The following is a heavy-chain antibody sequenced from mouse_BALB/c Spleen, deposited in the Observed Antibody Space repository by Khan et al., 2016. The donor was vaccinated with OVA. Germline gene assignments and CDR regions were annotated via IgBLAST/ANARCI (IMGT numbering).Heavy chain of an antibody. V-gene: IGHV2-2*02. Sequence: VQLQQSGPGLVQPSQSLSITCTVSGFSLTSYGVHWVRQSPGKGLEWLGVIWSGGTTDYNAAFISRLSISKDNSKRQVFFKMNSLQANDTAIYYCARNGDYVHWYFDVWGAGTTVTVSS. CDR1: GFSLTSYG. CDR2: IWSGGTT. D-gene: IGHD2-13*01. J-gene: IGHJ1*01. CDR3: ARNGDYVHWYFDV.